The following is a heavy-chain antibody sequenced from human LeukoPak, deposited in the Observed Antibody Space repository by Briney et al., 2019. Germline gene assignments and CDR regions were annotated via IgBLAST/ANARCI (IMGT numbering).Heavy chain of an antibody. CDR2: IYTSGST. CDR3: ARDRGRYGSGSYIEP. D-gene: IGHD3-10*01. Sequence: SETLSLTCTVSGGSISSYYWSWIRQPAGKGLEWIGRIYTSGSTNYNPSLKSRVTMPVDTSKNQFSLKLSSVTAADTAVYYCARDRGRYGSGSYIEPWGQGTLVTVSS. CDR1: GGSISSYY. J-gene: IGHJ5*02. V-gene: IGHV4-4*07.